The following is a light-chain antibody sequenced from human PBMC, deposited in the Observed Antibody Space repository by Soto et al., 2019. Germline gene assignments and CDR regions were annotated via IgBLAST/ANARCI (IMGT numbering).Light chain of an antibody. CDR3: QQYDNLIT. CDR1: QTISSW. V-gene: IGKV1-5*03. J-gene: IGKJ5*01. Sequence: DIQMTQSPSTLSGSVGDRVTITCRASQTISSWLAWYQQKPGKAPKLLIYKASTLKSGVPPRFSGSGSGTDFTFTISSLQPEDIATYYCQQYDNLITFGQGTRLEIK. CDR2: KAS.